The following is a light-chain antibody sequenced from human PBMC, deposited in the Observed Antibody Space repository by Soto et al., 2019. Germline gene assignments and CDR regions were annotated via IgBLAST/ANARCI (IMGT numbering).Light chain of an antibody. CDR2: KAS. V-gene: IGKV1-5*03. J-gene: IGKJ1*01. CDR1: QSISTW. CDR3: QQYYNYPET. Sequence: DIQIPPSPSTLSASVGDRVTITCRASQSISTWLAWYQQEPGKAPKLLIHKASSLQSGVPSRFSGSGSGTDFTLTISSLHPDDFATYYCQQYYNYPETFGQGTKVDIK.